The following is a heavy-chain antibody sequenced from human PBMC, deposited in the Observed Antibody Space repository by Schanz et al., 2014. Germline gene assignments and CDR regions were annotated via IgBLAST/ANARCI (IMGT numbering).Heavy chain of an antibody. J-gene: IGHJ4*02. CDR2: INPNSGAT. D-gene: IGHD5-12*01. V-gene: IGHV1-2*02. Sequence: QVQLVQSGAEVKKPGASVKVSCKASGYTFAVYYIHWVRQAPGQGLEWLGWINPNSGATSSAQKFQGRVTMTRDTSNSTVYMQLSSLTSDDTAIYYCARVTTGYDSWGQGTLVTVSS. CDR1: GYTFAVYY. CDR3: ARVTTGYDS.